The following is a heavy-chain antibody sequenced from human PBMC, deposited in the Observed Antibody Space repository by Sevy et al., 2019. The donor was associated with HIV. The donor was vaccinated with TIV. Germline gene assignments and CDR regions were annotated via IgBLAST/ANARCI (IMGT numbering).Heavy chain of an antibody. CDR3: AREDIVLGEDNYYGIDV. J-gene: IGHJ6*02. Sequence: GGSLRLSCAASGFSVSSNYMSWVRRAPGKGPEWVSVLQSGGKISDADSVQGRFTISRDNSKNTLYLQMNSLRAEDTAVYYCAREDIVLGEDNYYGIDVWGQGTTVTVSS. CDR2: LQSGGKI. V-gene: IGHV3-53*01. CDR1: GFSVSSNY. D-gene: IGHD2-15*01.